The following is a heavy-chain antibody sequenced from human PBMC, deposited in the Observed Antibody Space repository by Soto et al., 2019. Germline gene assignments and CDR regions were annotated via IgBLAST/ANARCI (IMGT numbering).Heavy chain of an antibody. D-gene: IGHD3-16*01. V-gene: IGHV1-69*13. CDR2: IIPIFGTA. CDR3: ARDPVSKEYYYYGMDV. Sequence: ASVKVSCKASGGTFSSYAISWVRQAPGQGLEWMGGIIPIFGTANYAQKFQGRVTITADESTSTAYMELSSLRSEDTAVYYCARDPVSKEYYYYGMDVWGQGTTVTVSS. CDR1: GGTFSSYA. J-gene: IGHJ6*02.